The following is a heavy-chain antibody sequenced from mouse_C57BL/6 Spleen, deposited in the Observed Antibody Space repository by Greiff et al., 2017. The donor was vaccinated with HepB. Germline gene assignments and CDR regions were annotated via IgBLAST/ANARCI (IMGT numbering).Heavy chain of an antibody. J-gene: IGHJ3*01. V-gene: IGHV3-6*01. CDR2: ISYDGSN. D-gene: IGHD4-1*01. CDR3: ARDGLGRRFAY. CDR1: GYSITSGYY. Sequence: EVQLQQSGPGLVKPSQSLSLTCSVTGYSITSGYYWNWIRQFPGNKLEWMGYISYDGSNNYNPSLKNRISITRDTSKNQFFLKLNSVTTEATATYYCARDGLGRRFAYWGQGTLVTVSA.